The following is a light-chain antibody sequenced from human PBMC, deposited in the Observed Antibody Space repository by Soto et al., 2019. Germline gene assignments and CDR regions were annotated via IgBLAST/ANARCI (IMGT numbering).Light chain of an antibody. Sequence: DIQMTQSPSSLSAFVGDRVTITCRASQDITTFLNWDQQKPGKAPKLLIYAASNLESGVPSRFSGSGTGTDFTLTISSLQPEDFATYYCQQSYSTLMYTFGQGTKLEI. CDR3: QQSYSTLMYT. V-gene: IGKV1-39*01. CDR2: AAS. J-gene: IGKJ2*01. CDR1: QDITTF.